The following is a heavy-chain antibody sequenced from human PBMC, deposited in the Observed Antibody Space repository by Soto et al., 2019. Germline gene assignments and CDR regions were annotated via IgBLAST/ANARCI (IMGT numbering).Heavy chain of an antibody. D-gene: IGHD2-2*01. J-gene: IGHJ5*02. Sequence: PSETLSLTCAVSGGSISSSNWWSWVRQPPGKGLEWIGEIYHSGSTNYNPSLKSRVTISVDKSKNHFSLKLSSVTAADTAVYYCARDSESASTYCSSTSCYEGWFDPWGQGTLVTVSS. CDR1: GGSISSSNW. V-gene: IGHV4-4*02. CDR2: IYHSGST. CDR3: ARDSESASTYCSSTSCYEGWFDP.